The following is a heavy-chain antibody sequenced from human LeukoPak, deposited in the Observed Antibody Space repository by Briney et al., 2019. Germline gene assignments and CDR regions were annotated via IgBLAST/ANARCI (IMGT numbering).Heavy chain of an antibody. CDR1: GFTFSWHW. V-gene: IGHV3-7*04. Sequence: GGSLRLSCTGSGFTFSWHWMSWVRQAPGKGLEWVANIKQDGSVQYYADSVKGRFTISRDNAKNSLSLQMNSLRVEDTAVYYCTRDEVWGQGALVTVSS. CDR2: IKQDGSVQ. CDR3: TRDEV. J-gene: IGHJ4*02.